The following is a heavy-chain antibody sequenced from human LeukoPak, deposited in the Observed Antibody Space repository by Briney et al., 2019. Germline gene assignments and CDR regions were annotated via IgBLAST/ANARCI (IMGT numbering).Heavy chain of an antibody. CDR1: GFTFSSYE. D-gene: IGHD2-15*01. V-gene: IGHV3-33*08. CDR2: IWYDGSNK. CDR3: ARDRGVVVVAALDY. Sequence: PGGSLRLSCAASGFTFSSYEMNWVRQAPGKGLEWVAVIWYDGSNKYYADSVKGRFTISRDNSKNTLYLQMNSLRAEDTAVYYCARDRGVVVVAALDYWGQGTLVTVSS. J-gene: IGHJ4*02.